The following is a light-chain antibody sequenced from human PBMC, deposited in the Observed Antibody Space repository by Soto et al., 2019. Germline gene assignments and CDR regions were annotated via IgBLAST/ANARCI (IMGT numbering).Light chain of an antibody. CDR2: EGS. CDR1: SSDVGSYNL. CDR3: CSYAGSSSSLV. Sequence: QSALTQPASVSGSPGQSITISCTGTSSDVGSYNLVSWYQQHPGKAPKLIIYEGSKRPSGVSNRFSGSKSGNTASLTISGLQAEDEADYYCCSYAGSSSSLVFGGGTKLTVL. J-gene: IGLJ2*01. V-gene: IGLV2-23*01.